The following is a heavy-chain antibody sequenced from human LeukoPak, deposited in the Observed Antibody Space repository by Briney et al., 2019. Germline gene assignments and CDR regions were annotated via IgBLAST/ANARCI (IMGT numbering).Heavy chain of an antibody. D-gene: IGHD3-3*01. V-gene: IGHV3-7*04. CDR1: GFTFAPYW. Sequence: PGGSLGLSCAASGFTFAPYWMTWVRQAPGKGLEYVATMNRDGSEKYYVDSVKGRFTISRDNSKNSLYLQMDSLRAEDTAVYYCARGIEEWLYLYYRGQGALVTVAS. CDR2: MNRDGSEK. J-gene: IGHJ4*02. CDR3: ARGIEEWLYLYY.